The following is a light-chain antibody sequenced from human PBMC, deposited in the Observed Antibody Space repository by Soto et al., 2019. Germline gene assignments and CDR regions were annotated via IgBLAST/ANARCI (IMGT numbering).Light chain of an antibody. CDR2: WAS. V-gene: IGKV4-1*01. J-gene: IGKJ1*01. CDR3: XQYYSTPRM. CDR1: QSVLYSSNNKXY. Sequence: DIVMTQSPDSLAVSLGERATINCKSSQSVLYSSNNKXYLAWYQKKPGQPPKLLIYWASTRESGVPDRFSGAGSGTDFTLTISSLQAEDVAVYYCXQYYSTPRMFGQGTKVEIK.